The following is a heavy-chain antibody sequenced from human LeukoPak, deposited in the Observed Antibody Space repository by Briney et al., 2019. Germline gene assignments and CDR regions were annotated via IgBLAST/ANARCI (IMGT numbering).Heavy chain of an antibody. CDR1: GGSINNYY. D-gene: IGHD3-10*01. Sequence: SETLSLTCSVSGGSINNYYWSWIRQPPGKGLEWIAYVYHSGSTNYNPSLKSRVTISVDTSKNQFSLMLRSVTAADTAVYLCARHSARQRGWIGEVDRWGQGALVTVSS. V-gene: IGHV4-59*08. J-gene: IGHJ5*02. CDR3: ARHSARQRGWIGEVDR. CDR2: VYHSGST.